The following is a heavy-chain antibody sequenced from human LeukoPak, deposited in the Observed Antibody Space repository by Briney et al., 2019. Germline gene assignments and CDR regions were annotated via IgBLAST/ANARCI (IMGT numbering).Heavy chain of an antibody. CDR3: AKGDPQDIVVVVAAKPFDY. CDR1: GFTFSSHN. CDR2: ISSSSSYI. J-gene: IGHJ4*02. D-gene: IGHD2-15*01. Sequence: GGSLRLSCAASGFTFSSHNMIWVRQAPGKGLEWVSSISSSSSYIYYADSVKGRFTISRDNAKNSLYLQMNSLRAEDTAVYYCAKGDPQDIVVVVAAKPFDYWGQGTLVTVSS. V-gene: IGHV3-21*04.